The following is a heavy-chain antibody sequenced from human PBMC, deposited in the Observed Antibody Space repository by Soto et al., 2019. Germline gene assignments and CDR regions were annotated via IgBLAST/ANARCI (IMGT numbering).Heavy chain of an antibody. V-gene: IGHV4-30-2*01. CDR1: GGSISSGDYS. D-gene: IGHD1-26*01. CDR2: IFPSGST. J-gene: IGHJ2*01. Sequence: QLQLQESGSGLVKPSQTLSLTCAGSGGSISSGDYSWSWIRQPPGTGLEWIGYIFPSGSTYYNPPLKRRVKLSIDNSNNQFSLGLTSVTAADTAVYYCASVGGSGSPDWYFDLWGRGTLVTVSS. CDR3: ASVGGSGSPDWYFDL.